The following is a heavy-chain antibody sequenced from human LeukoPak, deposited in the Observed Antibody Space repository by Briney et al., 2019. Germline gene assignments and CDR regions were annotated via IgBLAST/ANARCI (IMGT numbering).Heavy chain of an antibody. CDR2: IKQDGSEK. CDR3: ARALSA. V-gene: IGHV3-7*03. J-gene: IGHJ4*02. D-gene: IGHD3-3*01. CDR1: GFTFSNYW. Sequence: PGRSLRLSCAASGFTFSNYWMHWVRQAPGKGLEWVANIKQDGSEKYHVDSVKGRFSISRDNAKNSLYLQMNSLRAEDTAVYYCARALSAWGQGTLVTVSS.